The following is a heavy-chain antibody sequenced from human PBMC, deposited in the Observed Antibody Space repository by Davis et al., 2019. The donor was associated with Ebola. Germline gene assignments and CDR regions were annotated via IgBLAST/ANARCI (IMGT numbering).Heavy chain of an antibody. D-gene: IGHD3-10*01. V-gene: IGHV3-48*02. J-gene: IGHJ6*04. CDR1: GFTFSSYS. CDR3: ARDAITMVRGVMIYYGMDV. Sequence: PGGSLRLSCAASGFTFSSYSMNWVRQAPGKGLECVSYSSSRSGNTYYADSVKGRFTISRDNAKNSLYLQMSSLRDEDTAVYYCARDAITMVRGVMIYYGMDVWGNGTTVTVSS. CDR2: SSSRSGNT.